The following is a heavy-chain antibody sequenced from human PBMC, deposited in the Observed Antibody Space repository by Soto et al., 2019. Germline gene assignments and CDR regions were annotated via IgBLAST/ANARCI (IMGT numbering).Heavy chain of an antibody. CDR1: GYTFTSYD. Sequence: QVQLVQSGAEVKKPGASVKVSCKASGYTFTSYDINWVRQATGQGLEWMGWMNPNSGNTGYAQKFQGRVTMTRNTSISTAYMGLGSLGSEDTAVYYGARVKGTIVPGGLEVWGQGTTVTVSS. D-gene: IGHD2-8*01. V-gene: IGHV1-8*01. CDR3: ARVKGTIVPGGLEV. CDR2: MNPNSGNT. J-gene: IGHJ6*02.